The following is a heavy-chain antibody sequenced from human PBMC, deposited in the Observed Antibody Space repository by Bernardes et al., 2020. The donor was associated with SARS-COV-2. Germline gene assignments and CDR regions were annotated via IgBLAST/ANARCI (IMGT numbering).Heavy chain of an antibody. CDR1: GFTFSSSA. D-gene: IGHD2-8*02. CDR3: AKDTGSGMDV. CDR2: ISGSGGST. Sequence: VGSLRLSCAASGFTFSSSAMSWVRQAPGKGLEWVSAISGSGGSTYYADSVKGRFTISRDNSKNTLYLQMNSLRAEDTAVYYCAKDTGSGMDVWGQGTTVTVSS. J-gene: IGHJ6*02. V-gene: IGHV3-23*01.